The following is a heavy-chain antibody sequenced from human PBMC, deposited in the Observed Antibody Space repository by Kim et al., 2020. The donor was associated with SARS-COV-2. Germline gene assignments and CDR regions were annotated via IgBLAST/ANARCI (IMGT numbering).Heavy chain of an antibody. D-gene: IGHD6-19*01. V-gene: IGHV3-23*01. CDR3: AKELSSSGWYFFRSCFDY. Sequence: KGRFTISRDNSKNTLYLQMTSLRAEGTAVYYCAKELSSSGWYFFRSCFDYWGQGTLVTVSS. J-gene: IGHJ4*02.